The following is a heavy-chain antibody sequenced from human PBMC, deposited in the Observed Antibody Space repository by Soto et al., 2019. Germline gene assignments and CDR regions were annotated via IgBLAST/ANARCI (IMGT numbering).Heavy chain of an antibody. J-gene: IGHJ4*02. V-gene: IGHV3-23*01. D-gene: IGHD6-19*01. Sequence: SLRLSCAASGFTFADYHVNWVRQAPGKGLEWVSSFHSGGSTYYADSVKGRFTISRDNFQNTLYLQMNSLRAEDTAIYYCAKDHISSGWPTFDHWGLGTLVTVSS. CDR3: AKDHISSGWPTFDH. CDR2: FHSGGST. CDR1: GFTFADYH.